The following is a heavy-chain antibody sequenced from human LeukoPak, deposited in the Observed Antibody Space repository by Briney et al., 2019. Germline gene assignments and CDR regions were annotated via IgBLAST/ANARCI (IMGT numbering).Heavy chain of an antibody. CDR2: IIPIFGTA. CDR1: GGTFSSYA. V-gene: IGHV1-69*06. Sequence: ASVKVSCKASGGTFSSYAISWVRQAPGQGLEWMGGIIPIFGTANYAQKFQGRVTITADKSTSTAYMELSSLRSEDTAVYHCARDRGSGSYDNWFDPWGQGTLVTVSS. CDR3: ARDRGSGSYDNWFDP. J-gene: IGHJ5*02. D-gene: IGHD3-10*01.